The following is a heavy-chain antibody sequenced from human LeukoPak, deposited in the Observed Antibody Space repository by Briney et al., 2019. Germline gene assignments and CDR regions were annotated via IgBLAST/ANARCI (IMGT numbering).Heavy chain of an antibody. D-gene: IGHD3-10*01. CDR3: ARGGSMVRGVL. CDR1: GFTVSSDL. J-gene: IGHJ4*02. V-gene: IGHV3-53*01. CDR2: MNSGGDT. Sequence: QAGGSLRLSCAVSGFTVSSDLMNWVRQAPGMGLEWVSSMNSGGDTYYADSVKGRFIISRDKSRNTLYLQMNSLRVDDTAVYYCARGGSMVRGVLWGQGTLVTVSS.